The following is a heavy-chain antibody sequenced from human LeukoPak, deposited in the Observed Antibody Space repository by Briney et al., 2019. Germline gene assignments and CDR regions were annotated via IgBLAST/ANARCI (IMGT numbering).Heavy chain of an antibody. CDR2: ISTSSSYI. Sequence: GGSLRLSCAASGFTFSSYSMNWVRQAPGKGLEWVSSISTSSSYIYYADSVKGRFTISRDNAKKSLYLQMDSLRAEDTALYYCAKDSGSSSGYESWFDPWGQGTLVTVSS. CDR1: GFTFSSYS. V-gene: IGHV3-21*04. CDR3: AKDSGSSSGYESWFDP. J-gene: IGHJ5*02. D-gene: IGHD5-12*01.